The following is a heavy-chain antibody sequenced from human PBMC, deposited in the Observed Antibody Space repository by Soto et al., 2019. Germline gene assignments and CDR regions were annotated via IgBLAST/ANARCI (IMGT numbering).Heavy chain of an antibody. CDR1: GFTFSTYG. D-gene: IGHD6-6*01. J-gene: IGHJ6*02. CDR2: ISNNGINK. CDR3: ARVIRADSTSSNFYYYSGLDV. V-gene: IGHV3-30*03. Sequence: QVQLVESGGGVVQPGRSLRLSCAASGFTFSTYGMHWVRQAPGKGLEWLAVISNNGINKYYADSVKGRFTISRDNSKDTLFLQLNSLRREDTAIYYCARVIRADSTSSNFYYYSGLDVWGQGTTVTVSS.